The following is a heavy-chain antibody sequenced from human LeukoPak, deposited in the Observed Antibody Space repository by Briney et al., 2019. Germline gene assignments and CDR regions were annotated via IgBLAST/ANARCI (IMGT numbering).Heavy chain of an antibody. J-gene: IGHJ4*02. CDR2: INPNSGGT. Sequence: ASVKVSCKASGYIFSGYYMNWVRQAPGQGLEWMGWINPNSGGTNYAQKFRARVTITRNTSISTVYMEVNSLRSDDTAVYYCARSAHHDTSGYYIDYWGQGTLVTVSS. V-gene: IGHV1-2*02. D-gene: IGHD3-22*01. CDR3: ARSAHHDTSGYYIDY. CDR1: GYIFSGYY.